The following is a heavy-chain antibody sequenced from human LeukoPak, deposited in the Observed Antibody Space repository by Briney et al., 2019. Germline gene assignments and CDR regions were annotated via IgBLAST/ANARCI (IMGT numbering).Heavy chain of an antibody. V-gene: IGHV7-4-1*02. D-gene: IGHD6-13*01. J-gene: IGHJ4*02. Sequence: ASVKVSCKASGYTFTSYAMNWVRQAPGQGLEWMGWINTNTGNPTYDQGFTGRFVFSLDTSVSTSYLQISSLEAEDTAVYYCAIYSSWYSAGIDYWGQGTLVTVSS. CDR1: GYTFTSYA. CDR2: INTNTGNP. CDR3: AIYSSWYSAGIDY.